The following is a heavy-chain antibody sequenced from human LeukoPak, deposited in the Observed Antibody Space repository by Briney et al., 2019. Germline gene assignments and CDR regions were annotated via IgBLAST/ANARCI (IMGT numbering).Heavy chain of an antibody. D-gene: IGHD3-10*01. CDR3: ALRRSGVSTNGFDY. J-gene: IGHJ4*02. Sequence: ASVKVSCKASGYPSTGYYMHWVRQAPGQGLEWMGWINPNSGGTNYAQKFQGRVTMTRDTSISTAYMELSRLRSDDTAVYYCALRRSGVSTNGFDYWGQGTLVTVSS. CDR2: INPNSGGT. CDR1: GYPSTGYY. V-gene: IGHV1-2*02.